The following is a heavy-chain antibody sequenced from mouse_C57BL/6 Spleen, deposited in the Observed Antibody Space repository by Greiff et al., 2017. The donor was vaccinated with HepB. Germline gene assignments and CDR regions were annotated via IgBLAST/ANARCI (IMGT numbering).Heavy chain of an antibody. J-gene: IGHJ1*03. CDR2: IRNKANGYTT. Sequence: EVQRVESGGGLVQPGGSLSLSCAASGFTFTDYYMSWVRQPPGKALEWLGFIRNKANGYTTEYSASVKGRFTISRDNSQSILYLQMNALRAEDSATYYCARSPVPVWYFDVWGTGTTVTVSS. V-gene: IGHV7-3*01. CDR1: GFTFTDYY. CDR3: ARSPVPVWYFDV.